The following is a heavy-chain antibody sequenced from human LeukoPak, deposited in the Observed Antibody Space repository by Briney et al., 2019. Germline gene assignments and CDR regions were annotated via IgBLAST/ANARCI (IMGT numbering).Heavy chain of an antibody. Sequence: SVKVSCKASGGTFSSYAISWVRQAPGQGLEWMGGIIPVFGTANYAQKFQGRVTITADESTSTAYMELSSLRSEDTAVYYCARETEDDSIFGVVFGPLDYWGQGTLVTVSS. D-gene: IGHD3-3*01. J-gene: IGHJ4*02. CDR3: ARETEDDSIFGVVFGPLDY. CDR2: IIPVFGTA. V-gene: IGHV1-69*13. CDR1: GGTFSSYA.